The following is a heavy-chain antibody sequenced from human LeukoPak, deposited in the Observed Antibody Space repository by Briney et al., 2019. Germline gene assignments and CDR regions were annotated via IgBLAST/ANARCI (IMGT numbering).Heavy chain of an antibody. CDR2: FFLKGST. J-gene: IGHJ4*02. CDR3: ARVARCTSCFDVDY. Sequence: SETLSLTCSVSGASISSFYWSWIRQPPGKGLEWIGSFFLKGSTYYNPSLKSRVTISVDTSKNQFSLTLSSVTAADTAVYYCARVARCTSCFDVDYWGQGTLVTVSS. CDR1: GASISSFY. V-gene: IGHV4-38-2*02. D-gene: IGHD2-2*01.